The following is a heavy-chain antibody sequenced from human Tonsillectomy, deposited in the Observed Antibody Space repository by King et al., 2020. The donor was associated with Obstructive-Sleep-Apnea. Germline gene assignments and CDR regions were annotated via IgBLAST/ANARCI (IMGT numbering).Heavy chain of an antibody. V-gene: IGHV3-23*04. J-gene: IGHJ2*01. CDR1: GFTFSSYA. Sequence: VQLVESGGGLVQPGGSLRLSCAASGFTFSSYAMSWVRQAPGKGLEWVSAISGSGGSTYYADSVKGRFTISRDNSKNTLYLQMNSRRAEDTAVYYYAKAQAPIYCSDSSGYYLGYFDLWGRGTLVTVSS. CDR2: ISGSGGST. CDR3: AKAQAPIYCSDSSGYYLGYFDL. D-gene: IGHD3-22*01.